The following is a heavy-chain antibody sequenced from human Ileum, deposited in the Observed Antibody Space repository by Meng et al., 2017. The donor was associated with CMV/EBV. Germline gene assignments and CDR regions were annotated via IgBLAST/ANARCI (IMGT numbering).Heavy chain of an antibody. CDR1: GHPIRGGRHS. Sequence: HLPGAGHALAKSAETPTPTCPAFGHPIRGGRHSLSWFRQHHGKRLEWIGSMYFRVIADYNPSRKRRVTRSLHATQKQFPLRLTSVTAADSAVYFCARDLTNKWFYYWGQGTLVTVSS. D-gene: IGHD1-26*01. J-gene: IGHJ4*02. CDR2: MYFRVIA. CDR3: ARDLTNKWFYY. V-gene: IGHV4-39*06.